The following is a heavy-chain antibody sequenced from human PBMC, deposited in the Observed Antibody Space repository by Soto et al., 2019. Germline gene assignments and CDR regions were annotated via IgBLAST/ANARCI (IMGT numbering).Heavy chain of an antibody. D-gene: IGHD3-22*01. CDR2: INHSGST. J-gene: IGHJ4*02. CDR1: GGSFSGYY. CDR3: ARLRWFLLAKAFDY. Sequence: PSETLSLTCAVYGGSFSGYYWSWIRQPPGKGLEWIGEINHSGSTNYNPSLKSRVTISVDTSKNQFSLKLSSVTAADTAVYYCARLRWFLLAKAFDYWGQVTLVIVS. V-gene: IGHV4-34*01.